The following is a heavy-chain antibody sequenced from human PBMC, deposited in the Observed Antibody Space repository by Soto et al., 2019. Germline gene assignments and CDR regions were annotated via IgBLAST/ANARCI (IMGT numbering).Heavy chain of an antibody. V-gene: IGHV3-30*18. D-gene: IGHD1-26*01. J-gene: IGHJ4*02. CDR1: GFTFSSYG. CDR3: AKELLYSGSYKRSLYYFDY. CDR2: ISYDGSNK. Sequence: LRLSCAASGFTFSSYGMHWVRQAPGKGLEWVAVISYDGSNKYYADSVKGRFTISRDNSKNTLYLQMNSLRAEDTAVYYCAKELLYSGSYKRSLYYFDYWGQGTLVTVSS.